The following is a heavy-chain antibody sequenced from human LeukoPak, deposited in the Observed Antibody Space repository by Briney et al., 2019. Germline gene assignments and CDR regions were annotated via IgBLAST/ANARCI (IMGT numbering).Heavy chain of an antibody. CDR3: ARVVDDTSVYRPFGY. J-gene: IGHJ4*02. D-gene: IGHD3-22*01. V-gene: IGHV3-7*01. CDR2: IKQDGSEK. Sequence: GGSLRLSCAASGFTFTSHWMSWVRQAPGKGLEWVAQIKQDGSEKYYVDSLKDRFTISRDNGKNSLHLQMNSLRAEDTAVYYCARVVDDTSVYRPFGYWGQGTLVTVSS. CDR1: GFTFTSHW.